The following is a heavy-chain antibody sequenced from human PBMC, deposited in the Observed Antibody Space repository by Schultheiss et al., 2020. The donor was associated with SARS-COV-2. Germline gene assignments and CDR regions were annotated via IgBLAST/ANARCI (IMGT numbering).Heavy chain of an antibody. V-gene: IGHV3-30*03. Sequence: GGSLRLSCAASGFTFSDYYMSWIRQAPGKGLEWVAVISYDGSNKYYADSVKGRFTISRDNSKNTLYLQMNSLRAEDTAVYYCARTLSNEEYSSSWYGAGRYYYYGMDVWGQGTTVTVSS. CDR3: ARTLSNEEYSSSWYGAGRYYYYGMDV. CDR1: GFTFSDYY. D-gene: IGHD6-13*01. CDR2: ISYDGSNK. J-gene: IGHJ6*02.